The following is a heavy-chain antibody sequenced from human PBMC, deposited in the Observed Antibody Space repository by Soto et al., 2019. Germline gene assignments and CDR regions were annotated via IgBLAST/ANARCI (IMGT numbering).Heavy chain of an antibody. V-gene: IGHV3-23*01. CDR3: AKDNYYYTNYFDY. D-gene: IGHD3-10*01. CDR1: GFTFSSYA. J-gene: IGHJ4*02. Sequence: PGGSLRLSCAASGFTFSSYAMNWVRQAPGKGLEWVSAISGSGGSTYYADSVKGRFTISRDNSKNTLYLQMNSLRAEDTAVYYCAKDNYYYTNYFDYWGQGTLVTVSS. CDR2: ISGSGGST.